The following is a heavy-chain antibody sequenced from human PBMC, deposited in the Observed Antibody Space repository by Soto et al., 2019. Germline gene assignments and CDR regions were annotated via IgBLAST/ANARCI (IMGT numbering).Heavy chain of an antibody. D-gene: IGHD3-10*01. Sequence: SETLSLTCTVSGGSISSGGYYWSWIRQHPGKGLEWIGYIYYSGSTYYNPSLKSRVTISVDTSKNQFSLKLSSVTAADTAVYYCARAFRGSGSYYKFWGQGTLVTVSS. CDR3: ARAFRGSGSYYKF. CDR1: GGSISSGGYY. V-gene: IGHV4-31*03. J-gene: IGHJ4*02. CDR2: IYYSGST.